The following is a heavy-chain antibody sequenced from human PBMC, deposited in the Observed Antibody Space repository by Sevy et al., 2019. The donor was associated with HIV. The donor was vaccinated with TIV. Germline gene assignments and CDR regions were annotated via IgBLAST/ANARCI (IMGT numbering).Heavy chain of an antibody. V-gene: IGHV3-11*06. D-gene: IGHD2-15*01. CDR2: ISSSSSYT. J-gene: IGHJ5*02. CDR3: ARDRGYCSGGSCYTPPNWFDP. Sequence: GGSLRLSCAASGFTFSDYYMSWIRQAPGKGLEWVSYISSSSSYTNYADSVKGRFTISRDKAKNSLYLQMNSLRAEDTAVYYCARDRGYCSGGSCYTPPNWFDPWGQGTLVTVSS. CDR1: GFTFSDYY.